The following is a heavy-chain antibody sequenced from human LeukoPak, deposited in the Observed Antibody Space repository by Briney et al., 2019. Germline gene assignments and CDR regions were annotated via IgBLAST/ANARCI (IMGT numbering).Heavy chain of an antibody. V-gene: IGHV1-2*02. Sequence: GASVKVSCKASGYTFTGYYMHWVRQAPGQGLEWMGWINPNSGGTNYAQKFQGRVTMTRDTSISTAYMELSRLRSDDTAVYYCARGAGIAAPHSYADWYFDLWGRGTLVTVSS. CDR3: ARGAGIAAPHSYADWYFDL. CDR1: GYTFTGYY. CDR2: INPNSGGT. J-gene: IGHJ2*01. D-gene: IGHD6-13*01.